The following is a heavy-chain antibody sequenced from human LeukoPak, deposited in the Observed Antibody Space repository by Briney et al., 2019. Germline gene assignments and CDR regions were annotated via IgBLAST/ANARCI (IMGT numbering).Heavy chain of an antibody. Sequence: GGSLRLSCTASGFNFSGEAMSWIRKIPGKGLDWFSGISRYGGTTYYADSVKGRFTISRDNSKSTLYLEMNSLKVEDTAVYYCAKRDGYFDLWGRGTLVTVSS. J-gene: IGHJ2*01. V-gene: IGHV3-23*01. CDR2: ISRYGGTT. CDR1: GFNFSGEA. CDR3: AKRDGYFDL.